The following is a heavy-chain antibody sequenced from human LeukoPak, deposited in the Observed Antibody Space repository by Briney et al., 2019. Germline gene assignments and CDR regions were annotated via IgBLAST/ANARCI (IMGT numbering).Heavy chain of an antibody. CDR2: ISSSSYI. J-gene: IGHJ5*02. CDR3: ARDQDSGYDS. D-gene: IGHD5-12*01. V-gene: IGHV3-21*01. Sequence: GGSLRPSRAASGFTFSSYSMNWVRQAPGKGLEWVSSISSSSYIYYADSVKGRFTISRDNAKNSLYLQMNSLRAEDTAVYYCARDQDSGYDSWGQGTLVTVSS. CDR1: GFTFSSYS.